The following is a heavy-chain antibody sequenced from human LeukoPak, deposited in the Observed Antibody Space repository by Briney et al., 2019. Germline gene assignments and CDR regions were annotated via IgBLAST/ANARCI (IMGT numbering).Heavy chain of an antibody. CDR1: GFTFSSYA. Sequence: GGSLRLSCAASGFTFSSYAMHWVRQAPGKGLEWVAVISYDGSNKYYADSVKGRFTISRDNSKNTLYLQMNSLRTEDTAVYYCATVESYYYDSSGYSAFDIWGQGTMVTVSS. CDR3: ATVESYYYDSSGYSAFDI. V-gene: IGHV3-30-3*01. CDR2: ISYDGSNK. J-gene: IGHJ3*02. D-gene: IGHD3-22*01.